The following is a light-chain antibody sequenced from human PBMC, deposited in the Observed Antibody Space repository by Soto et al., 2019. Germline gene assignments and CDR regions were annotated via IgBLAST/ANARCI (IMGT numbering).Light chain of an antibody. CDR1: QSISSY. V-gene: IGKV1-39*01. Sequence: DIQMPQSPSSLSAFVGDRVTIPCRESQSISSYLNWYQQKPGKAPKLLIYAASSLQSGVPSRFSGSGSGTDFTLTISSLQPEDFATYYCQQSYSTPPTFGQGTKVEIK. CDR3: QQSYSTPPT. CDR2: AAS. J-gene: IGKJ1*01.